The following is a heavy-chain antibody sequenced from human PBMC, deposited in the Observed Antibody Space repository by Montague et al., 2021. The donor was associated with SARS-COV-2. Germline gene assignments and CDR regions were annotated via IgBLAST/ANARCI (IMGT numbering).Heavy chain of an antibody. Sequence: PALVTPTQTLTLTCTFSGSSLSTSGVGVGWIRQPPGKALEWLALIYRDDDKRYSPSLKSRLTITKDTSKNQVVLTMTNMDPVDTATYYCAHVGMACSGGSCYPKITDWYFDLWGRGTLVTVSS. J-gene: IGHJ2*01. D-gene: IGHD2-15*01. CDR1: GSSLSTSGVG. CDR3: AHVGMACSGGSCYPKITDWYFDL. CDR2: IYRDDDK. V-gene: IGHV2-5*02.